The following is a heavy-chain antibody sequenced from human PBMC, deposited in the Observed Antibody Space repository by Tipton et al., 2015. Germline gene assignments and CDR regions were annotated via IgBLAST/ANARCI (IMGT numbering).Heavy chain of an antibody. CDR2: INPSDSYT. V-gene: IGHV5-10-1*01. CDR1: GYSFTSYW. D-gene: IGHD2-15*01. J-gene: IGHJ1*01. CDR3: ARDRDYCRPPPCFHPYAS. Sequence: VQLVQSGAEVKKPGESLRISCKGSGYSFTSYWIIWVRQMPGKGLEWMGRINPSDSYTDYSPSFQGHVTISADKSISTAYLQWSSLKPSAPAFYYCARDRDYCRPPPCFHPYASWGRAPLAPVSS.